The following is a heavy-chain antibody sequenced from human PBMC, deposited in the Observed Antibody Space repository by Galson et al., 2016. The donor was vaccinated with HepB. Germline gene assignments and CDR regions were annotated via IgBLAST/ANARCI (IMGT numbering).Heavy chain of an antibody. CDR3: ARESGNFDAGYIYLDY. Sequence: SLRLSCAASGFTFDDYTMHWVRQAPGKGLEWVSLIGWNGGSTYYADSVKGRFTISRDNAKNSLYLQMNSLRAEDTALYFCARESGNFDAGYIYLDYWGQGTLVTASS. CDR2: IGWNGGST. D-gene: IGHD4-23*01. CDR1: GFTFDDYT. J-gene: IGHJ4*02. V-gene: IGHV3-43*01.